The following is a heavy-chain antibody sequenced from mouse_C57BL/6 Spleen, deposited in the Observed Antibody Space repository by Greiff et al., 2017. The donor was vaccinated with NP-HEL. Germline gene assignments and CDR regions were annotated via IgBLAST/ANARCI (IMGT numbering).Heavy chain of an antibody. V-gene: IGHV1-64*01. Sequence: QVQLQQPGAELVKPGASVKLSCKASGYTFNSYWMHWVKQRPGQGLEWIGLIHPNSGSTNYNEKFKSKATLTVDKSSSTAYMQLSSLTSEDSAVYYCARQGGTTWFAYWGQGTLVTVSA. J-gene: IGHJ3*01. CDR3: ARQGGTTWFAY. CDR1: GYTFNSYW. CDR2: IHPNSGST. D-gene: IGHD3-3*01.